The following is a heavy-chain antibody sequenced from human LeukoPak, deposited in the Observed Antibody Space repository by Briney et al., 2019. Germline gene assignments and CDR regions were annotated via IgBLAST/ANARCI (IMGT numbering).Heavy chain of an antibody. CDR2: INPNSGGT. V-gene: IGHV1-2*02. CDR3: ARVLAATVTTPALGAFDI. D-gene: IGHD4-17*01. Sequence: ASVKVSCKASGYTFTGYYMHWVRQAPGQGLEWMGWINPNSGGTNYAQKFQGRVTMTRDTSISTAYMELSRLRSDDTAVYYCARVLAATVTTPALGAFDIWGQGTMVTVSS. CDR1: GYTFTGYY. J-gene: IGHJ3*02.